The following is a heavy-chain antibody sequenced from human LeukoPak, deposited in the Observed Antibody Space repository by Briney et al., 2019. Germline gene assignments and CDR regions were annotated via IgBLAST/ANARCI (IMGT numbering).Heavy chain of an antibody. J-gene: IGHJ4*02. CDR1: GYTLTELS. D-gene: IGHD3-22*01. CDR3: AREGYYDSSGYWLFDY. Sequence: ASVKVSCKVSGYTLTELSMHWVRQAPGKGLEWMGGFDPEDGETIYAQKFQGRVTMTEDTSTDTAYMELSRLRSEDTAVYYCAREGYYDSSGYWLFDYWGQGTLVTVSS. CDR2: FDPEDGET. V-gene: IGHV1-24*01.